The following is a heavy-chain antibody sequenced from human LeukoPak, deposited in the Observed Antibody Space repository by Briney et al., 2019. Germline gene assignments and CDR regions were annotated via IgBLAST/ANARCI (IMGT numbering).Heavy chain of an antibody. CDR2: ISSSSSTI. D-gene: IGHD2-15*01. CDR3: ARVGGYCSGGSCYVAFDI. J-gene: IGHJ3*02. Sequence: GGSLRLSCAASGFTFSSYSMNWVRQAPGKGLEWVSYISSSSSTIYYADSVKGRFTISRDNAKNSLYLQMNSLRAEDTAVYYCARVGGYCSGGSCYVAFDIWGQGTMVTVSS. CDR1: GFTFSSYS. V-gene: IGHV3-48*04.